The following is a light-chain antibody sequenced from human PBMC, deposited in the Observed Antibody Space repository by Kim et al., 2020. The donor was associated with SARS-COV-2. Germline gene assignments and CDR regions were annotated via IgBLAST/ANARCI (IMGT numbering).Light chain of an antibody. Sequence: QSAQTQPASVSGSPGQSITISCTGTSSDVGSYNLVSWYQQHPGKAPKLMIYEISKRPSGVSNRFSGSKSGNTASLTISGLQAEDEADYYCCSYAGSSTVFGTGTKVTVL. V-gene: IGLV2-23*02. CDR1: SSDVGSYNL. J-gene: IGLJ1*01. CDR3: CSYAGSSTV. CDR2: EIS.